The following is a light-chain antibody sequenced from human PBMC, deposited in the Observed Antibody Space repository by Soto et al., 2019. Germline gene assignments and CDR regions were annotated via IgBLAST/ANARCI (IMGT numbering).Light chain of an antibody. CDR2: RTD. V-gene: IGLV1-47*01. J-gene: IGLJ3*02. CDR3: AAWDNSLRWV. CDR1: SSNIVSNF. Sequence: QSVLTQPPSASGAPGQTVTISCSGSSSNIVSNFVYWYQQVPGTAPKLLIYRTDQRPSGVPDRFSGSKPGASAYLAISGLRSDDEADYYCAAWDNSLRWVFGGGTKLTVL.